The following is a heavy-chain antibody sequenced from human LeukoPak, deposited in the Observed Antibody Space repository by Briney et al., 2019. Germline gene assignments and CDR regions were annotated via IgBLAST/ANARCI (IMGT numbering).Heavy chain of an antibody. CDR2: IYYSGST. Sequence: SETLSLTCSVSGGSLSNGDYYWSWIRQPPGKGLEWIGYIYYSGSTNYNPSLKSRVTISVDTSKNQFSLKLSSVTAADTAVYYCARAWITMVRGTIPSAGWFDPWGQGTLVTVSS. D-gene: IGHD3-10*01. CDR1: GGSLSNGDYY. V-gene: IGHV4-61*08. CDR3: ARAWITMVRGTIPSAGWFDP. J-gene: IGHJ5*02.